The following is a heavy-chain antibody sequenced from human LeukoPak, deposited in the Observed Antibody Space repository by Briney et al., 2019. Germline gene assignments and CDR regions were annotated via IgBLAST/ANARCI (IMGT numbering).Heavy chain of an antibody. CDR2: ISGSGGST. J-gene: IGHJ4*02. Sequence: GGSLRLSCAASGFTFSSYAMSWVRQAPGKGLEWGSAISGSGGSTYYAGSVKGRFPFSRENSKNTLYLQMNSLRAEDTAVYYCAKDSAYDYIWGSYRPGGYFDYWGQGTLVTVSS. CDR3: AKDSAYDYIWGSYRPGGYFDY. V-gene: IGHV3-23*01. CDR1: GFTFSSYA. D-gene: IGHD3-16*02.